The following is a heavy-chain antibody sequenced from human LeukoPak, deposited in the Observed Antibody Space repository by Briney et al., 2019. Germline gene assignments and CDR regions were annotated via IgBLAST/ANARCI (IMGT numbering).Heavy chain of an antibody. CDR3: ARDRSYDTRIVDF. CDR2: VYTSGNT. Sequence: SETLSLTCTVSGGSISGYYWSWIRQPAGKGLEWIGRVYTSGNTNYTPSLKSRVTMSVDTSKNQFSLKLSSVTAADTAVYYCARDRSYDTRIVDFWGQGTLVTVSS. J-gene: IGHJ4*02. D-gene: IGHD3-22*01. V-gene: IGHV4-4*07. CDR1: GGSISGYY.